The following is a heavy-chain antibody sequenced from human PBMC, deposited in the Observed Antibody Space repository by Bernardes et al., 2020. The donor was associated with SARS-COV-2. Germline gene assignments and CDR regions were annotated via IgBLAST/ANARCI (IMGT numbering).Heavy chain of an antibody. Sequence: GESLKISCKGSDYTFTNYWIGWVRQMPGKGLEWMGIIYPGDSDTKYSPSFQGRVTISADKSVNTAYLQWSRLKASDTAIYYCARRRYGYFGVDVWGQGTTVTVSS. CDR1: DYTFTNYW. V-gene: IGHV5-51*01. CDR2: IYPGDSDT. CDR3: ARRRYGYFGVDV. J-gene: IGHJ6*02. D-gene: IGHD4-17*01.